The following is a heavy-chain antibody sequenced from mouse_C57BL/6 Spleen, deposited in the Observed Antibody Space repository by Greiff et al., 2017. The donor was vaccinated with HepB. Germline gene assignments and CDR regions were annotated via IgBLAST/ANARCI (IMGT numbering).Heavy chain of an antibody. Sequence: VQLQQPGAELVMPGASVKLSCKASGYTFTSYWMHWVKQRPGQGLEWIGEIDPSDSYTNYNQKFKGKSTLTVDKSSSTAYMQLSSLTSEDSAVYYCARSDGSSYYFDYWGQGTTLTVSS. J-gene: IGHJ2*01. CDR3: ARSDGSSYYFDY. CDR1: GYTFTSYW. V-gene: IGHV1-69*01. D-gene: IGHD1-1*01. CDR2: IDPSDSYT.